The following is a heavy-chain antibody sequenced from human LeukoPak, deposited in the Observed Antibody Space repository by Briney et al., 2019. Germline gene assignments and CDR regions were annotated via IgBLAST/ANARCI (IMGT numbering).Heavy chain of an antibody. CDR2: ISYDGSTK. J-gene: IGHJ4*02. CDR1: GFTFSSFG. D-gene: IGHD3-16*01. V-gene: IGHV3-30*18. Sequence: GGSLRLSCAAPGFTFSSFGMHWVRQAPGKGLEWVAVISYDGSTKYYADSVKGRFTISRDNSKNTLYLQMNSLRDEDTAVYYCAKREVRGTYLYYFDYWGQGTLVTVSS. CDR3: AKREVRGTYLYYFDY.